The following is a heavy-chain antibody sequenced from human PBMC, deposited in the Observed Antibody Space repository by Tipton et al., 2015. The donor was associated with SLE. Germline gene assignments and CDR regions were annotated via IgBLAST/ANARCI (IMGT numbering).Heavy chain of an antibody. J-gene: IGHJ5*02. D-gene: IGHD5-18*01. CDR2: IYTNENT. CDR1: GGSISSYY. CDR3: ARLHGYSYGLNWFDP. Sequence: TLSLTCTVSGGSISSYYWSWIRQPAGGGLEWIGRIYTNENTNYNPSLTSRVTMSVDTSKNQFSLRLTSVIAADTAVYYCARLHGYSYGLNWFDPWGQGTLISVSS. V-gene: IGHV4-4*07.